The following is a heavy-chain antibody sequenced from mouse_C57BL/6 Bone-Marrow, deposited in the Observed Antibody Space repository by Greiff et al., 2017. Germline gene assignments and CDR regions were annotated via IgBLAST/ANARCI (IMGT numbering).Heavy chain of an antibody. Sequence: QVQLKESGAELVRPGASVTLSCKASGYTFTDYEMHWVKQTPVHGLEWIGAIDPETGGTAYNQKFKGKAILTAAKSSSTAYMELRSLTSEDAAVYYCTRSPSLLCHRGAWLAYWGQGTLVTVSA. CDR2: IDPETGGT. J-gene: IGHJ3*01. V-gene: IGHV1-15*01. CDR3: TRSPSLLCHRGAWLAY. CDR1: GYTFTDYE. D-gene: IGHD2-10*01.